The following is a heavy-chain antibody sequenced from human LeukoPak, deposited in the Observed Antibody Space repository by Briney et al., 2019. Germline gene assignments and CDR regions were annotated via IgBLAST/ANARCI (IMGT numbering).Heavy chain of an antibody. CDR1: GFSFSSYA. Sequence: PGGSLRLSCAASGFSFSSYAMSWVRQAPGKGLEWVSAISGVGVKSYYADSVKGRFTISRDNAKNTLFLQMNSLRVEDTAVYYCAKDTESGCYSALDYWGQGILVTVSS. V-gene: IGHV3-23*01. D-gene: IGHD2-15*01. CDR2: ISGVGVKS. CDR3: AKDTESGCYSALDY. J-gene: IGHJ4*02.